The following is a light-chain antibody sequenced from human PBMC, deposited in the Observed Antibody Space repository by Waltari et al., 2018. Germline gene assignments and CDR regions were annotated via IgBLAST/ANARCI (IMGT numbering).Light chain of an antibody. J-gene: IGLJ1*01. CDR1: NIGGKT. V-gene: IGLV3-21*03. CDR3: QVWEGSSDHYV. Sequence: SYVLTQPASVSVAPGKTARITCEGNNIGGKTVHWYQLRPGQAPVLVVHDDSDRPSGIPCRGGGSNSGNTATLTISGVEVGEEGDYYWQVWEGSSDHYVFGTGTAVSV. CDR2: DDS.